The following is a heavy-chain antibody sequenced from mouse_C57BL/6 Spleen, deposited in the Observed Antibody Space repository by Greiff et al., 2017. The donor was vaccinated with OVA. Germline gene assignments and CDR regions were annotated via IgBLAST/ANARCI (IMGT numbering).Heavy chain of an antibody. J-gene: IGHJ1*03. Sequence: VKLMESGAELVRPGASVKLSCKASGYTFTDYYINWVKQRPGQGPEWIARIYPGSGNTYYNEKFKGKATLTAEKSSSTAYMQLSSLTSEDSAVNFCANNYCGSGYWYFDVWGTGTTVTVSS. CDR1: GYTFTDYY. D-gene: IGHD1-1*01. V-gene: IGHV1-76*01. CDR3: ANNYCGSGYWYFDV. CDR2: IYPGSGNT.